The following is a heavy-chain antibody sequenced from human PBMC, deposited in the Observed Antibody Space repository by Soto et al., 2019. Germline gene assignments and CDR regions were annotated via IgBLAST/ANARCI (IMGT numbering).Heavy chain of an antibody. CDR2: IDPSDSYT. J-gene: IGHJ6*02. CDR1: GYSFTSYW. V-gene: IGHV5-10-1*01. Sequence: GESLKISCKGSGYSFTSYWISWVRQMPGKGLEWMGRIDPSDSYTNYSPSFQGHVTISADKSISTAYLQWSSLKAPDTAMYYCARIVVAPVDIVATTHYYYYYGMDVWGQGTTVTVSS. D-gene: IGHD5-12*01. CDR3: ARIVVAPVDIVATTHYYYYYGMDV.